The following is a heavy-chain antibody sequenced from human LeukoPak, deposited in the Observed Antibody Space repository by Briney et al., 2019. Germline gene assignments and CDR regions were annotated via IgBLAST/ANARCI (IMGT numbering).Heavy chain of an antibody. CDR2: IYPGDSDT. CDR3: ARPLVGATSYYFDY. CDR1: GYSFTSYW. D-gene: IGHD1-26*01. J-gene: IGHJ4*02. V-gene: IGHV5-51*01. Sequence: GESLKISRKGSGYSFTSYWIGLVRKMPGKGLEWIGNIYPGDSDTRYSSSFQGQVTISADKSISTAYLQWSSLKASDTAMYYCARPLVGATSYYFDYWGQGTLVTVSS.